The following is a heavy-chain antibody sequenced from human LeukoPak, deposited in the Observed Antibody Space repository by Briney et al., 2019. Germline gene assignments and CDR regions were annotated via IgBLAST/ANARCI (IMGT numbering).Heavy chain of an antibody. CDR1: GFTFDDYA. Sequence: PVGSLRLSCAASGFTFDDYAMHWVRQGPGKGLEWVSLISGDGGSTYYADSVKGRFTISRDNSKNSLYLQMNSLRTEDTALYYCAKDIGRAPGSYNWFDPWGQGTLVTVSS. J-gene: IGHJ5*02. CDR2: ISGDGGST. CDR3: AKDIGRAPGSYNWFDP. V-gene: IGHV3-43*02. D-gene: IGHD3-10*01.